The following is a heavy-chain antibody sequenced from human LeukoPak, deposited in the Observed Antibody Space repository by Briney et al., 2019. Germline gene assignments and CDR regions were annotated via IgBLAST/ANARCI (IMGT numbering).Heavy chain of an antibody. CDR1: GFTFSNYA. D-gene: IGHD3-22*01. J-gene: IGHJ5*02. Sequence: GGSLRLSCAASGFTFSNYAVTWVRQAPGKGLEWVSGLSGGGGGTYYADSVKGRFTISRDNSKNTLYLQMLSLRADDTALYYCAKVSSYDTSGHHDHWGQGTQVTVPS. V-gene: IGHV3-23*01. CDR2: LSGGGGGT. CDR3: AKVSSYDTSGHHDH.